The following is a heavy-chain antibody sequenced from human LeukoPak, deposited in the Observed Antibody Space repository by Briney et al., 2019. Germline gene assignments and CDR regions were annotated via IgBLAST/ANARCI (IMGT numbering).Heavy chain of an antibody. CDR2: ISSSGAGT. Sequence: GGSLRLSCAASGFTFSSYAMSWVRQAPGKGLEWVSAISSSGAGTYYADSVKGRFTISRDNSKNTLHLQMHSLRAEDTAVYYCATNASSWSFDYWGQGTLVTVSS. CDR1: GFTFSSYA. D-gene: IGHD6-13*01. CDR3: ATNASSWSFDY. V-gene: IGHV3-23*01. J-gene: IGHJ4*02.